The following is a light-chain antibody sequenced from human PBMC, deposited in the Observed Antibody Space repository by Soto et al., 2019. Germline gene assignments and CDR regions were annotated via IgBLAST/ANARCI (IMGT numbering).Light chain of an antibody. Sequence: EIVLTQSPGSLSLCPGQTGNLSCRASQSVSISYLAWYQQNPGQAPSLLIYGASRRATGIPDRFSGSGSGTDFTLTISRLEPEDFAVYYCQQYDSSPITFGQGTRLEIK. V-gene: IGKV3-20*01. CDR1: QSVSISY. CDR3: QQYDSSPIT. J-gene: IGKJ5*01. CDR2: GAS.